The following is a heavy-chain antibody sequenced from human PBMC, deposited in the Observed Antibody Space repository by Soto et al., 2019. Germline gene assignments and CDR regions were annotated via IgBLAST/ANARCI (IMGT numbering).Heavy chain of an antibody. CDR1: GGSISSGGYY. D-gene: IGHD1-20*01. CDR2: IYYSVST. CDR3: PRVGGINWFDP. Sequence: QVQLQESGPGLVKPSQTLSLTCTVSGGSISSGGYYWSWIRQHPGKGLEWIGYIYYSVSTYYNPSLKSRVTRSVDTSKNQFSLKLSSVTAADTAVYYWPRVGGINWFDPWGQGTLVTFSS. V-gene: IGHV4-31*03. J-gene: IGHJ5*02.